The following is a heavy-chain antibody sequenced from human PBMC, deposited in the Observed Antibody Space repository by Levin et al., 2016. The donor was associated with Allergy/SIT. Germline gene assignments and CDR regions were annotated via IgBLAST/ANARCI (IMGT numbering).Heavy chain of an antibody. CDR2: INQSGST. CDR3: ARGGRLDCGSCYYFDY. D-gene: IGHD2-15*01. Sequence: SETLSLTCAVYGGSFSGYYWNWIRQPPGKGLEWIGEINQSGSTKYNPSLKSRVTISIDTSKNQFSLKLTSVTAADTAVYYCARGGRLDCGSCYYFDYWGQGTLVTVSS. V-gene: IGHV4-34*01. CDR1: GGSFSGYY. J-gene: IGHJ4*02.